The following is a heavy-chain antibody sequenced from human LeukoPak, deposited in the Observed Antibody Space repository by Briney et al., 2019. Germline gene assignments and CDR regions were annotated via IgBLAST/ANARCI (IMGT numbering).Heavy chain of an antibody. J-gene: IGHJ4*02. D-gene: IGHD5-18*01. CDR3: ARHLSGVTGYTYGRGIDY. CDR1: EFTFSSYG. Sequence: GGSLRLSCAASEFTFSSYGMHWVRQAPGKGLEWVAFIRYDGSNKYYADSVKGRFTISRDNSKNTLYLQMNSLRAEDTAVYYCARHLSGVTGYTYGRGIDYWGQGTLVTVSS. V-gene: IGHV3-30*02. CDR2: IRYDGSNK.